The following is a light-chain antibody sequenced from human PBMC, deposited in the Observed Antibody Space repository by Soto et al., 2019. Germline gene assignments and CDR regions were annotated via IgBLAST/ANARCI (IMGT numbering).Light chain of an antibody. J-gene: IGKJ1*01. Sequence: EIVLTQSPATLSVSPGERVILSCRASQSVDISLAWYQQKPGQAPRLLIYGASTRATDMPGTFSGSGSGTDFTLKISRVEPEDVGVYYCMQHTHWPWTFGQGTKVDIK. CDR1: QSVDIS. CDR3: MQHTHWPWT. V-gene: IGKV3-15*01. CDR2: GAS.